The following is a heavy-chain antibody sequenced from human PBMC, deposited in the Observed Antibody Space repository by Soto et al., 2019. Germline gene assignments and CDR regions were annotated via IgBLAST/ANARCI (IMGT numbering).Heavy chain of an antibody. CDR3: ARHCSVPQGYGMDV. Sequence: SETLSLTCTVSGGSISSSSYYWGWIRQPPGKGLEWIGSIYYSGSTYYNPALKSRVTISVDTAKNQFSLKLSSVTAADTAVYCCARHCSVPQGYGMDVWGQGTTVTVSS. J-gene: IGHJ6*02. CDR2: IYYSGST. CDR1: GGSISSSSYY. V-gene: IGHV4-39*01. D-gene: IGHD3-10*02.